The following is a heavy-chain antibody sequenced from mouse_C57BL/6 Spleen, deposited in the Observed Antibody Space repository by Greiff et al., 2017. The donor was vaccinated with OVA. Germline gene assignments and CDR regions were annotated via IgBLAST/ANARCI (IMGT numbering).Heavy chain of an antibody. CDR1: GYAFSSYW. CDR3: ARSLTGTDYAIDY. CDR2: IYPGDGDT. D-gene: IGHD4-1*01. J-gene: IGHJ4*01. Sequence: QVQLQQSGAELVKPGASVKISCKASGYAFSSYWMNWVKQRPGKGLEWIGQIYPGDGDTNYNGKFKGKATLTADKSSSTAYMKLSSLTSEDSAVYFCARSLTGTDYAIDYWGQGTSVTVSS. V-gene: IGHV1-80*01.